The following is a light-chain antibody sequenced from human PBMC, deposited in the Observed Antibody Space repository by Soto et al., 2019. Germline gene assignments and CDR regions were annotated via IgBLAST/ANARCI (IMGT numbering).Light chain of an antibody. Sequence: EIVLTQSPATLSLSPGERATLSCRASQSVSSYLAWYQQKPGQAPRLLIYDASNRATGIPARFSGSGSGTDFTLTISSREPEDFAVYYCQQRSNWPLTFGGGNKVEIK. J-gene: IGKJ4*01. CDR1: QSVSSY. V-gene: IGKV3-11*01. CDR2: DAS. CDR3: QQRSNWPLT.